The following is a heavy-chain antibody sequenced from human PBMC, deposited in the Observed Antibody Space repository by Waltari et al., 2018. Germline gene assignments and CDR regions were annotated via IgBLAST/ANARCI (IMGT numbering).Heavy chain of an antibody. CDR2: ISGDGSST. D-gene: IGHD1-26*01. CDR1: GFTFSNCA. J-gene: IGHJ4*02. Sequence: EVQLLESGGDLVQPGGSLRLSCAASGFTFSNCAMSWVRHAPGKGLDWVSFISGDGSSTYYADSVKGRFTISRDNSKDTLYLQMNSLRAEDTAVYYCVKGSASYSRDFDCWGQGALVTVSS. V-gene: IGHV3-23*01. CDR3: VKGSASYSRDFDC.